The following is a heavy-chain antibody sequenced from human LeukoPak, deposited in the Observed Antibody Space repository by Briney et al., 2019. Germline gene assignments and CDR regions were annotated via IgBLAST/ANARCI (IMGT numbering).Heavy chain of an antibody. CDR1: GYTFISYG. J-gene: IGHJ5*02. D-gene: IGHD3-3*01. CDR3: ARDWEWRARRDLFDP. CDR2: TSGDNVNT. Sequence: ASVKVSCKASGYTFISYGISWVRQAPGQGLEWMGWTSGDNVNTYYAQKFLGRVTMTTDTSTTTAYMELRGLRSDDTAVYCCARDWEWRARRDLFDPWGQGTRVTVSS. V-gene: IGHV1-18*01.